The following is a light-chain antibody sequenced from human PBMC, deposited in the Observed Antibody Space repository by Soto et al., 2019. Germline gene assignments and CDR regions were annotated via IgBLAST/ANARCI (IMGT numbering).Light chain of an antibody. J-gene: IGKJ5*01. CDR2: GAS. CDR1: QSVSSSY. V-gene: IGKV3-20*01. Sequence: EIVLTLSLGTLSLSPRERATLSCRASQSVSSSYLAWYQQKPGQAPRLLIYGASSRATGIPDRFSGSGSGTDFTLTISRLEPEDFAVYYCQQYGSSLLFGQGTRLEIK. CDR3: QQYGSSLL.